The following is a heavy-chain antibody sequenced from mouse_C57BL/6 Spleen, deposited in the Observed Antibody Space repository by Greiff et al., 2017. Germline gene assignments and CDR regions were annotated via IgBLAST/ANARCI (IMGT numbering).Heavy chain of an antibody. V-gene: IGHV7-3*01. D-gene: IGHD6-2*01. CDR3: ARFSYAMDY. CDR1: GFTFTDYY. Sequence: EVKLVESGGGLVQPGGSLSLSCAASGFTFTDYYMSWVRQPPGKALEWMGFIRNKANGYTTEYSASVKGRFTISRDNSQSILYLQMNALRAEDSATYYCARFSYAMDYWGQGTSVTVSS. CDR2: IRNKANGYTT. J-gene: IGHJ4*01.